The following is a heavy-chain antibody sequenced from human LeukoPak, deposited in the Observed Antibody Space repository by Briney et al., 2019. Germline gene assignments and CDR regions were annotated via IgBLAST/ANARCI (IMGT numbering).Heavy chain of an antibody. Sequence: GGSLRLSCAASGFTVSSNYMSWVRQAPGKGLKWVSVIYSSGGTYYTDSVKGRFTISRDNSKNTLYLQMNSLRAKDTAVYYCAKGPGSWYFQHWGQGTLVTVSS. CDR3: AKGPGSWYFQH. J-gene: IGHJ1*01. CDR1: GFTVSSNY. V-gene: IGHV3-66*01. D-gene: IGHD6-13*01. CDR2: IYSSGGT.